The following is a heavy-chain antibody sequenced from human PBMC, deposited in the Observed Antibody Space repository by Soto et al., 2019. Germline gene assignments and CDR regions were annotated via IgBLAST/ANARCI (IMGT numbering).Heavy chain of an antibody. Sequence: ASVKVSCKASGYTFTTYGINWVRQAPGQGLEWMGWISAYNGYTNYAQKLQGRVTMTTDTSTSTAYMELRSLRSDDTAVYYCARLWFGELLKYGMAVWGQGTTVTVSS. D-gene: IGHD3-10*01. J-gene: IGHJ6*02. CDR2: ISAYNGYT. CDR1: GYTFTTYG. V-gene: IGHV1-18*01. CDR3: ARLWFGELLKYGMAV.